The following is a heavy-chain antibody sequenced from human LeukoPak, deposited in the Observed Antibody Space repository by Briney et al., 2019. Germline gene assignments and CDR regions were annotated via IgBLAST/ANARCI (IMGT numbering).Heavy chain of an antibody. J-gene: IGHJ2*01. CDR3: ARRRLKGMYGDDSYWYFDL. Sequence: GGSLRLSCAASGFSFSSYWISWVRQAPVKGLEWVANIKQDGSAKYYVDSVKGRFTISRDNAKNSVHLQMNSLRAEDTAVYYCARRRLKGMYGDDSYWYFDLWGRGTLVTVSS. CDR2: IKQDGSAK. V-gene: IGHV3-7*01. CDR1: GFSFSSYW. D-gene: IGHD4-17*01.